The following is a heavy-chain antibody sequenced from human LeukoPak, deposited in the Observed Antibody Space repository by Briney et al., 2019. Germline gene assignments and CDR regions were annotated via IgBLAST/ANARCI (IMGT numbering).Heavy chain of an antibody. CDR1: GFTFADYA. J-gene: IGHJ3*02. CDR3: AREGSNYMEGDAFDI. Sequence: PGGSLRLSCAASGFTFADYAMYWVRQAPGKGLEWVSGISWNSGRIGYVDSVKGRFTISRDNAKNSLYLQMNSLRAEDTAVYYCAREGSNYMEGDAFDIWGHGTMVTVSS. D-gene: IGHD4-11*01. CDR2: ISWNSGRI. V-gene: IGHV3-9*01.